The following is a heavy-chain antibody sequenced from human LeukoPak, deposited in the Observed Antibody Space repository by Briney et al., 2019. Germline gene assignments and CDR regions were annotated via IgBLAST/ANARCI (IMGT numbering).Heavy chain of an antibody. D-gene: IGHD1-26*01. CDR2: INPNSGGT. CDR1: GYTFTGYY. V-gene: IGHV1-2*02. CDR3: ARVSYPIVGAVFDY. Sequence: ASVKVSCKASGYTFTGYYMHWVRQAPGQGLEWMGWINPNSGGTNYAQKFQGRVTITADKSTSTAYMELSSLRSEDTAVYYCARVSYPIVGAVFDYWGQGTLVTVSS. J-gene: IGHJ4*02.